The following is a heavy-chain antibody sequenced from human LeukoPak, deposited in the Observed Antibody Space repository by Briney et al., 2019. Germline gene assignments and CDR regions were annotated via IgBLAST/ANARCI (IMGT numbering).Heavy chain of an antibody. Sequence: AASVKVSCKASGGTFSSYAISWMRQAPGQGLEWMGGIIPIFGTANYAQKFRGRVTITTDESTSTAYMELSSLRSEDTAVYYCARESGSYATYFDYWGQGTLVTVSS. CDR2: IIPIFGTA. J-gene: IGHJ4*02. CDR3: ARESGSYATYFDY. V-gene: IGHV1-69*05. CDR1: GGTFSSYA. D-gene: IGHD1-26*01.